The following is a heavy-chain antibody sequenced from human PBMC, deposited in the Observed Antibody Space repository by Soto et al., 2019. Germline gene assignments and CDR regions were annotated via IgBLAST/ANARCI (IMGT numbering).Heavy chain of an antibody. J-gene: IGHJ3*02. D-gene: IGHD6-13*01. CDR2: MSAYSGNT. V-gene: IGHV1-8*02. CDR1: GYVFYTYD. CDR3: YGRASNSWYWIWAFDI. Sequence: ASVKVSCKASGYVFYTYDINWLRQAPGQGPEWMGWMSAYSGNTNYAQKFQGRVTMTRNTSISTAYMELSSLRSEDTAVYYCYGRASNSWYWIWAFDIWGQGTMVTVSS.